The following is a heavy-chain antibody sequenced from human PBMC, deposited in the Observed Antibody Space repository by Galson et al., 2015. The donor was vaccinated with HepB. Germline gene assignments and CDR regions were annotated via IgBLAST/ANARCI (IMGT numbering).Heavy chain of an antibody. J-gene: IGHJ4*02. D-gene: IGHD5-12*01. Sequence: SLRLSCAASGFTFSSYWMNWVRQAPGKGLEWVANIKQDGSDKYYVDSVKGRFTISRDNAKKSLYLQMSSLRAEDTAIYYCARAALTVATIGDFDYWGQGTLVSVSS. CDR1: GFTFSSYW. CDR3: ARAALTVATIGDFDY. V-gene: IGHV3-7*01. CDR2: IKQDGSDK.